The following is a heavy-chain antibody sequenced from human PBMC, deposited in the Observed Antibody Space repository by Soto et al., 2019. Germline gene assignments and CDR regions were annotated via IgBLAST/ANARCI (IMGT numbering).Heavy chain of an antibody. D-gene: IGHD5-18*01. CDR1: GFTFRTYG. Sequence: QVQLVQSGGGVVQPGRSLRLSCAASGFTFRTYGMHWVRQAPGKGLEWVAVISYDGRNTFYSDSVKGRFTISRDNSEGTLFLQMDNLRPEDTAVYYCAKDPFTRAYTYVGIDYWGQGTQVTVSS. CDR3: AKDPFTRAYTYVGIDY. CDR2: ISYDGRNT. V-gene: IGHV3-30*18. J-gene: IGHJ4*02.